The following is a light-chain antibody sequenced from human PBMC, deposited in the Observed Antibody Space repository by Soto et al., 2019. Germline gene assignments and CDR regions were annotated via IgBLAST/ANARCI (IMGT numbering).Light chain of an antibody. CDR3: QQSYSTPYT. Sequence: DIQMTQSPSSLSASVGDSVTITCRASQSISSYLNWYQQKPGKAPKLLIYAASSLQSGVPSRFSRSGSGTDFTLTIISLQPEDFATYYCQQSYSTPYTFGQGTKLEIK. J-gene: IGKJ2*01. CDR1: QSISSY. CDR2: AAS. V-gene: IGKV1-39*01.